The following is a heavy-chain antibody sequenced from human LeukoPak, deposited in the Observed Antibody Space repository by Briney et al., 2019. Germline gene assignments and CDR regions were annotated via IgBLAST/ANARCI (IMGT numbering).Heavy chain of an antibody. J-gene: IGHJ6*02. Sequence: GGSLRLSCAASGFTFSSYAMHWVRQAPGKGLEWVSYISSSGSTICYADSVKGRFTISRDNAENSLYLQMNSLRAEDTAVYYCARAVGSSSTSQRDYYYGMDVWGQGTTVTVSS. D-gene: IGHD2-2*01. CDR1: GFTFSSYA. CDR2: ISSSGSTI. V-gene: IGHV3-48*04. CDR3: ARAVGSSSTSQRDYYYGMDV.